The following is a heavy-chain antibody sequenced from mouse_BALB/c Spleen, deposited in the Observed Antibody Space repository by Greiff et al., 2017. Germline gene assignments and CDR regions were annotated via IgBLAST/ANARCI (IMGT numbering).Heavy chain of an antibody. CDR3: ARRGGITTVVEDY. V-gene: IGHV5-6-5*01. Sequence: DVKLVESGGGLVKPGGSLKLSCAASGFTFSSYAMSWVRQTPEKRLEWVASISSGGSTYYPDSVKGRFTISRDNARNILYLQMSSLRSEDTAMYYCARRGGITTVVEDYWGQGTTLTVSS. CDR2: ISSGGST. CDR1: GFTFSSYA. D-gene: IGHD1-1*01. J-gene: IGHJ2*01.